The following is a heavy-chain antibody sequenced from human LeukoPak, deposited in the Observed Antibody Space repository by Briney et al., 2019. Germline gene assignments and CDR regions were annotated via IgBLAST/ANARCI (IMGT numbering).Heavy chain of an antibody. D-gene: IGHD5-24*01. CDR1: GYTLTELS. Sequence: ASVKVSCKVSGYTLTELSMHWVRQAPGKGLEWMGGFDPEDGETIYAQKFQGRVTITTDESTSTAYMELSSLRSEDTAVYYCARVRGLQFPSYRPYWYFDLWGRGTLVTVSS. CDR3: ARVRGLQFPSYRPYWYFDL. CDR2: FDPEDGET. J-gene: IGHJ2*01. V-gene: IGHV1-24*01.